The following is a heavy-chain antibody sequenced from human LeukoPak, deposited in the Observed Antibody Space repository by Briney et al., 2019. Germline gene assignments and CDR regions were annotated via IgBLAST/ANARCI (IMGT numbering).Heavy chain of an antibody. D-gene: IGHD3-22*01. CDR3: ARGENYYDSSGYSDY. Sequence: GGSLRLSCAASGFTFSSYAMHWVRQAPGKGLEWVSAISGSGGSTYYADSVKGRFTISRDNAKNSLYLQMNSLRAEDTAVYYCARGENYYDSSGYSDYWGQGTLVTVSS. V-gene: IGHV3-21*01. CDR1: GFTFSSYA. J-gene: IGHJ4*02. CDR2: ISGSGGST.